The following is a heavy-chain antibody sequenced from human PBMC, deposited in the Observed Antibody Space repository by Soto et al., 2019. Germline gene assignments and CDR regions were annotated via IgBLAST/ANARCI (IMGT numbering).Heavy chain of an antibody. V-gene: IGHV1-3*01. CDR2: INSGSGNT. CDR1: GYTFTNYG. D-gene: IGHD3-9*01. Sequence: QVQLVQSGAEVKKPGASVKVSCKASGYTFTNYGIHWVRQAPGQRLEWMGWINSGSGNTKYSQKLQGRVTINRDTSASTAYMELSSLRSEDTAVYYCARGRSVRYFDWVPEFGYYYYGMDVWGQGTTVTVSS. CDR3: ARGRSVRYFDWVPEFGYYYYGMDV. J-gene: IGHJ6*02.